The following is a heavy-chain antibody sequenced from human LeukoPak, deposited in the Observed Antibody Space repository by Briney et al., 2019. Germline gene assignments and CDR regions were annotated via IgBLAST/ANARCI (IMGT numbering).Heavy chain of an antibody. CDR1: GFTFSSYW. J-gene: IGHJ6*02. Sequence: GGSLRLSCAASGFTFSSYWMSWVRQAPGKGLEWVANIKQDGSEKYYVDSVKGRFTISRDNAKNSLYLQMNSLRAEDTAVYYCARGYFDWSPGDYGMDVWAKGPRSPSP. D-gene: IGHD3-9*01. CDR2: IKQDGSEK. V-gene: IGHV3-7*01. CDR3: ARGYFDWSPGDYGMDV.